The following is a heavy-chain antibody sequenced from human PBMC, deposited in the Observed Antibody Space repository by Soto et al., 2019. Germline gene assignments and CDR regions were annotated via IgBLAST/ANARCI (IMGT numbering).Heavy chain of an antibody. Sequence: SETLSLTCTVSGGSISSYYWSWIRQPPGKGLEWIGCIYFRGTTNYNPSLKSRVTISVDTSKNQFSLKLSSVTAADTAVYYCARDNWNDPSYYYYGMDVWGQGTTVTVSS. D-gene: IGHD1-1*01. CDR2: IYFRGTT. CDR3: ARDNWNDPSYYYYGMDV. J-gene: IGHJ6*02. V-gene: IGHV4-59*12. CDR1: GGSISSYY.